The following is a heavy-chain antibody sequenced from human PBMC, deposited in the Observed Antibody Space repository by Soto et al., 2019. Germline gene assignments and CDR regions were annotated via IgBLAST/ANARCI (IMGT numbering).Heavy chain of an antibody. V-gene: IGHV5-51*01. CDR3: ARHGPPVAAAPFNWFDP. CDR2: IYPGDSNT. Sequence: PVQSMKNSCQVSGYSCTSYWTAWVRQMPGKGLECMGIIYPGDSNTKYSPSFQGQVTISADKSISTAYLQWSSLKASDTAMYYFARHGPPVAAAPFNWFDPWGQGTLVTVSS. J-gene: IGHJ5*02. CDR1: GYSCTSYW. D-gene: IGHD2-15*01.